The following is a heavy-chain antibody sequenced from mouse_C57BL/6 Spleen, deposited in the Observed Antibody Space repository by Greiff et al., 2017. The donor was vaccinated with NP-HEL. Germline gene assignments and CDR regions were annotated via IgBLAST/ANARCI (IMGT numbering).Heavy chain of an antibody. J-gene: IGHJ1*03. Sequence: VKLVESGAELARPGASVKLSCKASGYTFTSYGISWVQQRTGQGLEWIGEIYPRSGNTYYNEKFKGKATLTADKSSSTAYMELRSLTSEDSAVYFCARERTTVVATNWYFDVWGTGTTVTVSS. CDR3: ARERTTVVATNWYFDV. V-gene: IGHV1-81*01. CDR2: IYPRSGNT. CDR1: GYTFTSYG. D-gene: IGHD1-1*01.